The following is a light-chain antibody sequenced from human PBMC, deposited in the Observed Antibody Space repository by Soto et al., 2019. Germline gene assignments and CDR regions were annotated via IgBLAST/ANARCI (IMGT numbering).Light chain of an antibody. CDR1: QGINNY. CDR2: ATY. J-gene: IGKJ1*01. CDR3: QQYDTVPRT. V-gene: IGKV1-16*02. Sequence: DIQMTQSPSSLSASVGDRVTITCRASQGINNYVAWFQQKPGRAPKSLIYATYRLQSGVPSKFSGSGSGTEFILPIHSLQPGDFASYYCQQYDTVPRTLGQGTKVEI.